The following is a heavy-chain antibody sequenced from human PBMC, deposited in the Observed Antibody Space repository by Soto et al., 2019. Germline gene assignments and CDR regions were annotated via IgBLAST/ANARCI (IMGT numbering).Heavy chain of an antibody. V-gene: IGHV3-23*01. CDR2: ISGGAGDT. Sequence: GGSLRLSCAASGFAFSDYAMNWVRQAPGKGLEWVSAISGGAGDTYYADSVKGRFTISRDNSKNTLYLQMKSLRAEDTAVYYCAKSSRITLVRGVTDYWGQGTLVTVSS. D-gene: IGHD3-10*01. J-gene: IGHJ4*02. CDR1: GFAFSDYA. CDR3: AKSSRITLVRGVTDY.